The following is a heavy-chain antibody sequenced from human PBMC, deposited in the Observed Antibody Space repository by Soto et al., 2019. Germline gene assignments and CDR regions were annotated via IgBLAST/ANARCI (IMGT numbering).Heavy chain of an antibody. CDR2: INWNSGSI. Sequence: EVQLVESGGGLVQPGRSLRISCAASGFTFDDYAMHWVRQVPGKGLEWVSGINWNSGSIGYGDSVKGRFAISRDNAKNSLHLQMNSLSAEDTAFYYCVKDESINWYSGHFRHWGQCTLVTVSS. CDR1: GFTFDDYA. J-gene: IGHJ1*01. V-gene: IGHV3-9*01. CDR3: VKDESINWYSGHFRH. D-gene: IGHD6-13*01.